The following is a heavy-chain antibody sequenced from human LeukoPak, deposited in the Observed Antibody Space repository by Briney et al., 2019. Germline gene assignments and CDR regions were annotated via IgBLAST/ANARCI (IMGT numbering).Heavy chain of an antibody. CDR1: GFTFSSYE. Sequence: GGSLRLSCAASGFTFSSYEMNWVRQAPGKGLEWVSYISSSGSTIYYADSVKGRFTISRDNAKNSLYLQMNSLRAEDTAVYYCAREISRGWFDPGGQGTLVTVSS. V-gene: IGHV3-48*03. J-gene: IGHJ5*02. CDR3: AREISRGWFDP. CDR2: ISSSGSTI. D-gene: IGHD2-15*01.